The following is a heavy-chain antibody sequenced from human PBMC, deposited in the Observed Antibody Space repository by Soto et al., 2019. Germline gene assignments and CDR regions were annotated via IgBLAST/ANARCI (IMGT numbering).Heavy chain of an antibody. V-gene: IGHV4-31*03. J-gene: IGHJ4*02. CDR1: GGSISSVAYY. D-gene: IGHD2-2*02. Sequence: TLSLTCTVSGGSISSVAYYWSWIRQHPGKGLEWIGYIYYSGTTYYNPSLKSRVSISLDTSKNQFSLRLSSVAAADTAVYYCALSRGVTAAILDYWGQGTLVTASS. CDR2: IYYSGTT. CDR3: ALSRGVTAAILDY.